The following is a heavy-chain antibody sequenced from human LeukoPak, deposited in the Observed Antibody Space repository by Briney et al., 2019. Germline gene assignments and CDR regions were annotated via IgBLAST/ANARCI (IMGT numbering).Heavy chain of an antibody. CDR1: SGSISSSNYY. V-gene: IGHV4-39*07. CDR3: ARETSQKGAHYMDV. Sequence: SETLSLTCIVSSGSISSSNYYWGWIRQPPGKGLEWIGSIYYSGSTYYNPSLKSRVTISVDTSKNQFSLKLSSVTAADTAVYYCARETSQKGAHYMDVWGKGTTITISS. D-gene: IGHD3-16*01. J-gene: IGHJ6*03. CDR2: IYYSGST.